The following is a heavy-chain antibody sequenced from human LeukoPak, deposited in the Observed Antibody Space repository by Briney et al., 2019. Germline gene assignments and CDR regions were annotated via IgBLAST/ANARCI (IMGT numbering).Heavy chain of an antibody. D-gene: IGHD6-6*01. CDR2: INPTGGST. Sequence: ASVKVSCEASGYTFPSYFMHWVRQAPGQGLEWMGIINPTGGSTTYTQKFQGRVTMTRDTSTSTVYMELSSLRSDDTAVYYCARTAARRFDYWGQGTLVTVSS. V-gene: IGHV1-46*01. CDR3: ARTAARRFDY. CDR1: GYTFPSYF. J-gene: IGHJ4*02.